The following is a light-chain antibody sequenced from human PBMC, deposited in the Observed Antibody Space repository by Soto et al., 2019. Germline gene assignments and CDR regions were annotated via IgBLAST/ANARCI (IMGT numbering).Light chain of an antibody. CDR3: QQYSNWSPLT. Sequence: DIVMTQSPATLSVSPGERATLSCRASQGVSSNLAWYQQKPGQAPRLRIYGSSTRATGIPARFSGSGPGTEFTLIISSLQSEDFAVYYCQQYSNWSPLTFGGGTKVEIK. V-gene: IGKV3-15*01. J-gene: IGKJ4*01. CDR1: QGVSSN. CDR2: GSS.